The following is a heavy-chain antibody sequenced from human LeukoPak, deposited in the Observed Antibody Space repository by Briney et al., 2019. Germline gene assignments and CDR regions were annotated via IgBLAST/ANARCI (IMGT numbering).Heavy chain of an antibody. CDR1: GFTFSSYA. J-gene: IGHJ4*02. CDR3: AKDLTISGYVRIFDY. V-gene: IGHV3-23*01. Sequence: PGGSLRLSCAASGFTFSSYAMSWVRQAPGKGLEWVSAISGSGGSTYYADSVKGRFTISRDNSKNTLYLQMNSLRAEDTAVYYCAKDLTISGYVRIFDYWGQGTLVTVSS. CDR2: ISGSGGST. D-gene: IGHD5-12*01.